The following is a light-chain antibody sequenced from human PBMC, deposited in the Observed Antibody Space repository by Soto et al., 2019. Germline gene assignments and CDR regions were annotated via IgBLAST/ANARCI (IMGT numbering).Light chain of an antibody. CDR2: EVS. Sequence: DIVLTQTPLSLSVTPVQSASISFKSSQIVLHSDGKTYLYWYLQRPGQPPQLLIYEVSNRFSGVPDRFSGSGSGTDFTLTISSLQPDDLASYYCQQYDHYPINFGQGTRLEIK. CDR3: QQYDHYPIN. CDR1: QIVLHSDGKTY. V-gene: IGKV2D-29*01. J-gene: IGKJ5*01.